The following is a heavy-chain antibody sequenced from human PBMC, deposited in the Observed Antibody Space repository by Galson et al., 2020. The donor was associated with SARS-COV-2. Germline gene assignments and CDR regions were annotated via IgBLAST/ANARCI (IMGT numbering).Heavy chain of an antibody. CDR2: IYHSGST. CDR1: GGSISSGGYS. CDR3: ARSGYYDSSGLDY. Sequence: SETLSLTCAVSGGSISSGGYSWSWIRQPPGKGLEWIGYIYHSGSTYYNPSLKSRVTISVDRSKNQFSLKLSSVTAADTAVYYCARSGYYDSSGLDYWGQGTLVTVSS. J-gene: IGHJ4*02. D-gene: IGHD3-22*01. V-gene: IGHV4-30-2*01.